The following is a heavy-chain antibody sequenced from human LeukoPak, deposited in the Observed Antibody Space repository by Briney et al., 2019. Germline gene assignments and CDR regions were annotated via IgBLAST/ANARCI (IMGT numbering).Heavy chain of an antibody. Sequence: GRSLRLSCAASGFTFSTYAMHWVRQAPGKGLEWVALISYHGSDKYYADSVKGRFTISRDNSKNTLYLQMNSLRPEDTAVYYCARDGVIVGADFDYWGQGTLVTVSS. D-gene: IGHD1-26*01. V-gene: IGHV3-30*04. CDR2: ISYHGSDK. J-gene: IGHJ4*02. CDR3: ARDGVIVGADFDY. CDR1: GFTFSTYA.